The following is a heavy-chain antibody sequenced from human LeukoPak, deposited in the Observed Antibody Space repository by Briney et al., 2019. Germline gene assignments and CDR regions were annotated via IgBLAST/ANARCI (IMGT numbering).Heavy chain of an antibody. Sequence: PSETLSLTCTVSGGSISSSSYYWGWIRQPPGKGLEWIGSIYYSGSTYYNPSLKSRVTISVDTSKNQFSLKLSSVTAADTAVYYCARDRGSGENNWFDPWGQGTLVTVSS. CDR3: ARDRGSGENNWFDP. D-gene: IGHD3-10*01. J-gene: IGHJ5*02. CDR1: GGSISSSSYY. V-gene: IGHV4-39*07. CDR2: IYYSGST.